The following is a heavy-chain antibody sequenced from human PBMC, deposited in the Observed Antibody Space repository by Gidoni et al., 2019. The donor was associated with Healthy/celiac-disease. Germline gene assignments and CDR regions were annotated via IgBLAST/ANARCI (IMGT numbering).Heavy chain of an antibody. D-gene: IGHD3-16*02. J-gene: IGHJ2*01. CDR3: ARGGPLTFGGVIVSYWYFDL. Sequence: QVQLQQWGAGLLKPSETLSLTCAVYGGSFNDYYWTWIRQPPGKGLEWIGKINHSGSTNYKPSLKSRVTISVDTSKNQFSLKLTSVTAADTAVYYCARGGPLTFGGVIVSYWYFDLWGRGTLVTVSS. CDR1: GGSFNDYY. CDR2: INHSGST. V-gene: IGHV4-34*01.